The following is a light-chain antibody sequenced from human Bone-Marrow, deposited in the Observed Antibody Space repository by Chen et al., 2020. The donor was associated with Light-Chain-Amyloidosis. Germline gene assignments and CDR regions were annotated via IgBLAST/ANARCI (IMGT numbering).Light chain of an antibody. V-gene: IGLV2-14*01. CDR2: EVT. J-gene: IGLJ1*01. CDR3: SSYTITNTLV. CDR1: SSDVGGDNH. Sequence: QSALTQPASVSGSPGQPITISCTGTSSDVGGDNHVSWYQQHPDKAPKLMIYEVTNRPSWVPDRFSGSKSDNTASLTISGLQTEDEADDFCSSYTITNTLVFGSGTRVTVL.